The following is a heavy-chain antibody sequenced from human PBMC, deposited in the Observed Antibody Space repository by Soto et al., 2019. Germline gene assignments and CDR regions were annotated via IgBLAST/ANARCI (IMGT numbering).Heavy chain of an antibody. Sequence: EVQLVESGGGLVKPGGSLRISCATSGFPFSSYSMNWVRQAPGKGLEWVSPISSRSSYIYYSVSVKGRFTIYRENAKNTLYLRMSSRRAEDTAVYYCAREFRPDTAVVTGWFDPWGQGTLVTVSS. V-gene: IGHV3-21*01. CDR1: GFPFSSYS. D-gene: IGHD5-18*01. CDR2: ISSRSSYI. CDR3: AREFRPDTAVVTGWFDP. J-gene: IGHJ5*02.